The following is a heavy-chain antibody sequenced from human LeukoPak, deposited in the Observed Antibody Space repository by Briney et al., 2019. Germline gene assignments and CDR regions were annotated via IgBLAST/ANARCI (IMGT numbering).Heavy chain of an antibody. J-gene: IGHJ6*03. V-gene: IGHV3-30*04. Sequence: PGGSLRLSCAASGFTFSSYAMHWVRQAPGKGLEWVAVISYDGSNKYYADSVKGRFTISRDNSKNTLYLQMNSLRAEDTAVYYCARDGRYCGGDCVRGPPAYYYYMDVWGKGTTVTISS. CDR1: GFTFSSYA. CDR2: ISYDGSNK. CDR3: ARDGRYCGGDCVRGPPAYYYYMDV. D-gene: IGHD2-21*02.